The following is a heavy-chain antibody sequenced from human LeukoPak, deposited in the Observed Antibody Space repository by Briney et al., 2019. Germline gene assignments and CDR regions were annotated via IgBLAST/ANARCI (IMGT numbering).Heavy chain of an antibody. CDR1: GFTFDDYA. V-gene: IGHV3-9*01. J-gene: IGHJ4*02. CDR3: AKDISSGGSYAFDY. CDR2: ISWNSGSI. Sequence: GRSLRLSCAASGFTFDDYAMHWVRQAPGKGLEWVSGISWNSGSIGYADSVKGRFTISRDNAKNSLYLQMNSLRAGDTALYYCAKDISSGGSYAFDYWGQGTLVTVSS. D-gene: IGHD2-15*01.